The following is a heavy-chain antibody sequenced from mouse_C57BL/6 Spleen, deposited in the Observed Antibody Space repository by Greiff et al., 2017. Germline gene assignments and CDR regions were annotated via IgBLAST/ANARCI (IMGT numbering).Heavy chain of an antibody. Sequence: EVQLKESGAELVRPGASVKLSCTASGFNIKDDYMHWVKQRPEQGLEWIGWIDPENGDTEYASKFQGKATITADTSSNTAYLQLSSLTSEDTAVYYCTRRTAQAPYYFDYWGQGTTLTVSS. D-gene: IGHD3-2*02. V-gene: IGHV14-4*01. CDR3: TRRTAQAPYYFDY. J-gene: IGHJ2*01. CDR2: IDPENGDT. CDR1: GFNIKDDY.